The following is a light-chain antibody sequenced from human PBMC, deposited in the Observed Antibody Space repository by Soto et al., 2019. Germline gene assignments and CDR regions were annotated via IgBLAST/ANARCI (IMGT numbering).Light chain of an antibody. Sequence: EIVFTQSPGTLALSPGERASLSCRASQSVSSSYLAWYQQKPGQAPRLLIYGASTRPTGVPARFSGRGSGTEFTLTITSLQSEDFAVYYCQQYNDWLWTFGQGTKVDIK. CDR1: QSVSSSY. CDR3: QQYNDWLWT. CDR2: GAS. V-gene: IGKV3-15*01. J-gene: IGKJ1*01.